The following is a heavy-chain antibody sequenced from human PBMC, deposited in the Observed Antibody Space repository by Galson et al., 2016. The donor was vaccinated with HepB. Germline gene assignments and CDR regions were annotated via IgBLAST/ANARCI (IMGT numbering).Heavy chain of an antibody. CDR2: SYGDGRA. CDR1: GLPVSNDY. V-gene: IGHV3-53*01. CDR3: ARDPGFRNGMDV. Sequence: SLRLSCAASGLPVSNDYMSWVRQAPGKGLEWVSVSYGDGRAYYAESVKGRFTISRDNSKNTVCLQMNSLGGEDTAVYYCARDPGFRNGMDVWGQGTTVTVS. J-gene: IGHJ6*02.